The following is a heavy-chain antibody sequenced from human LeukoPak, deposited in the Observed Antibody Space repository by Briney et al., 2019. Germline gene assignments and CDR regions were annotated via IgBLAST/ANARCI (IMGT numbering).Heavy chain of an antibody. CDR1: GGSISSSSYY. CDR3: ARARQLWLPYFDY. Sequence: SQTLSLTCTVSGGSISSSSYYWGWIRQPPGKGLEWIGSIYYSGSTYYNPSLKSRVTISVDTSKNQFSLKLSSVTAADTAVYYCARARQLWLPYFDYWGQGTLVTVSS. V-gene: IGHV4-39*01. CDR2: IYYSGST. J-gene: IGHJ4*02. D-gene: IGHD5-18*01.